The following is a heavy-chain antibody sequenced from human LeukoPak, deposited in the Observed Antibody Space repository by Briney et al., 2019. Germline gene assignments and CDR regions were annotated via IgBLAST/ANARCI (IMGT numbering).Heavy chain of an antibody. J-gene: IGHJ6*02. D-gene: IGHD2-2*01. Sequence: PGGSMRLSCGASGLTFSSYAMSWVRQAPGKGLEYVSAISSNGGSTYYADSVKGRFTISRDNSKNTLYLQMSSLRAEDTAVYYCVKSDIVVVPAATPLYYGMDVWGQGTTVTVSS. CDR1: GLTFSSYA. V-gene: IGHV3-64D*06. CDR2: ISSNGGST. CDR3: VKSDIVVVPAATPLYYGMDV.